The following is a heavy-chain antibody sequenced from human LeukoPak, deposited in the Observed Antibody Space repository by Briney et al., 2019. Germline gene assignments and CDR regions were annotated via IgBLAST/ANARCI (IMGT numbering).Heavy chain of an antibody. J-gene: IGHJ5*02. CDR1: GFIFSRYA. CDR3: ARGVAENGNPNYFDP. CDR2: VWSDGTRE. Sequence: GGSLRLSCAASGFIFSRYAMHWVRQAPGTGLEWVSVVWSDGTREYYIDSVKGRFTISRDNSKNTLYLQMNSLRAEDTAVYSCARGVAENGNPNYFDPWGRGTLVTVSS. V-gene: IGHV3-33*01. D-gene: IGHD6-13*01.